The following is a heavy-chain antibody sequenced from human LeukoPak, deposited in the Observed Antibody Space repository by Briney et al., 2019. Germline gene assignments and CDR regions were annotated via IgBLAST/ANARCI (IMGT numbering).Heavy chain of an antibody. D-gene: IGHD3-3*02. Sequence: ASVKVSCKASGYTFTSYGISWVRQAPGQGLEWMGWINPHSGGTNYAQKFQGRVTMTRDTSISSAYMELSRLRSDDTAVYYCARISISNAPDYWGQGTLVTVSS. CDR3: ARISISNAPDY. V-gene: IGHV1-2*02. CDR1: GYTFTSYG. J-gene: IGHJ4*02. CDR2: INPHSGGT.